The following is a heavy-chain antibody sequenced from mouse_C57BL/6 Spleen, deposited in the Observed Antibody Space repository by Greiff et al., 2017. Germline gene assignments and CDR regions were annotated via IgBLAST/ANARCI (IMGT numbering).Heavy chain of an antibody. D-gene: IGHD1-1*01. CDR2: IWTGGGT. Sequence: LQLQQSGPGLVAPSQSLSITCTVSGFSLTSYAISWVRQPPGKGLEWLGVIWTGGGTNYNSALKSRLSISKDNSKSQVFLKMNSLQTDDTARYYCARNYGSNFYAMDYWGQGTSVTVSS. CDR1: GFSLTSYA. J-gene: IGHJ4*01. V-gene: IGHV2-9-1*01. CDR3: ARNYGSNFYAMDY.